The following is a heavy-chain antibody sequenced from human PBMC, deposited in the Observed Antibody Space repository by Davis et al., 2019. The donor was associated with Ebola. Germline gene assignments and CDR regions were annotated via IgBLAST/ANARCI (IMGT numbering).Heavy chain of an antibody. J-gene: IGHJ6*02. CDR1: GFTFSSYG. Sequence: PGGSLRLSCAASGFTFSSYGMHWVRQAPGKGLEWVAVISYDGSNKYYADSVKGRFTISRDNSKNTLYLQMNSLRAEDTAVYYCAKGEYRSYGDSSLYYYYYYGMDVWGQGTTVTVSS. D-gene: IGHD5-18*01. V-gene: IGHV3-30*18. CDR2: ISYDGSNK. CDR3: AKGEYRSYGDSSLYYYYYYGMDV.